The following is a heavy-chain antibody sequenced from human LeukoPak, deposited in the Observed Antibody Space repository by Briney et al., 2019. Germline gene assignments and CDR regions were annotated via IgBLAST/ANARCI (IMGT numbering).Heavy chain of an antibody. J-gene: IGHJ4*02. D-gene: IGHD3-16*01. CDR1: GFPLSRHA. CDR2: LVGSGDST. Sequence: GGSLRLSCAASGFPLSRHAMRWVRQAPGKGLEGVSDLVGSGDSTYYADSVKGRFTVSRDNSKNSLYLQMSRLRADDSAVYHGAKSRLIMTTVPTFDFWGPGTLVAVSS. V-gene: IGHV3-23*01. CDR3: AKSRLIMTTVPTFDF.